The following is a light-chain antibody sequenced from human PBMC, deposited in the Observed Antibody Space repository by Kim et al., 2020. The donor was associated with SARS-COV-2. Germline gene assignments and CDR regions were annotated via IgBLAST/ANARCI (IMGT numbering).Light chain of an antibody. V-gene: IGLV1-47*01. Sequence: QSVLTQPASASGTPGQRVTISCSGSSSNIGSNNVYWYQQLPGTAPKLLIYRNNQRPSVVPDRFSGSKSGTSASLAISGRRSEEEADYYCAAWDDSLSGHWVFGGGTQLTVL. CDR3: AAWDDSLSGHWV. CDR2: RNN. CDR1: SSNIGSNN. J-gene: IGLJ3*02.